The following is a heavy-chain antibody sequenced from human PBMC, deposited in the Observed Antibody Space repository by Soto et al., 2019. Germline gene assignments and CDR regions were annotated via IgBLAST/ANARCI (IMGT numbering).Heavy chain of an antibody. D-gene: IGHD6-19*01. CDR3: VRGGQVAGPTSSEAYHPFDF. V-gene: IGHV1-2*02. CDR1: GYTFSDHY. Sequence: QVQLVQSGAEVKKPGASVEVSCKTSGYTFSDHYTHWVRQAPGQGLEWMGWINPNSGGTGYAEKFQGRVTMTRDTSISTAYMELNRLKSDDTAVYYCVRGGQVAGPTSSEAYHPFDFWGQGTLVTVSS. J-gene: IGHJ4*02. CDR2: INPNSGGT.